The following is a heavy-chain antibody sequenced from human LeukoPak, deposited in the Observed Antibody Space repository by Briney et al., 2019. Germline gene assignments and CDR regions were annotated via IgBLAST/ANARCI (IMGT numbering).Heavy chain of an antibody. V-gene: IGHV3-74*01. J-gene: IGHJ4*02. CDR1: GFSFSSYW. D-gene: IGHD6-19*01. Sequence: GGSLRLSCAASGFSFSSYWVHWVRQAPGKGLVWVSRIISDGSSTSYADSVKGRFTISRDNAKNTLYLQMNSLRAEDTAVYYCAKAGGYSSGWAFDYWGQGTLVTVSS. CDR2: IISDGSST. CDR3: AKAGGYSSGWAFDY.